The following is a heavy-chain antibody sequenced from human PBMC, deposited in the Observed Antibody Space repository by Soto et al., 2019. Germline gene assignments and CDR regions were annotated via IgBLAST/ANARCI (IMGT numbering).Heavy chain of an antibody. CDR1: GVTFSTYA. CDR3: AKARLYFYDDMDV. D-gene: IGHD3-10*01. CDR2: ISVTGGST. Sequence: GGSLRLSCAASGVTFSTYAMSWVRQAPGKGLEWVSIISVTGGSTYYADSVKGRFTISRDNSKNTLYLQMNSLRAEDTALYYCAKARLYFYDDMDVWGQGTTVTVSS. V-gene: IGHV3-23*01. J-gene: IGHJ6*01.